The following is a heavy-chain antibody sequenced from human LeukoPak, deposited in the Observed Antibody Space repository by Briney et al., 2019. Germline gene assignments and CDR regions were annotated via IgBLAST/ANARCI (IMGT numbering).Heavy chain of an antibody. J-gene: IGHJ3*02. CDR1: GFTFSSYA. CDR3: ARDVNDAFDI. D-gene: IGHD2/OR15-2a*01. Sequence: PARSLRLSCAASGFTFSSYAMHWVRQAPGKGLEWVAVISYDGSNKYYADSVKGRFTISRDNSKNTLYLQMNSLRAEDTAVYYCARDVNDAFDIWGQGTMVTVSS. V-gene: IGHV3-30-3*01. CDR2: ISYDGSNK.